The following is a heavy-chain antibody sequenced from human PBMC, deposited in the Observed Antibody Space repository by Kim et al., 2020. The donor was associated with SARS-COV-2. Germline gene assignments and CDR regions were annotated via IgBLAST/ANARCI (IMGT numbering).Heavy chain of an antibody. CDR2: INPNSGGT. J-gene: IGHJ4*02. D-gene: IGHD1-26*01. CDR1: GYTFTGYY. Sequence: ASVKVSCKASGYTFTGYYMHWVRQAPGQGLEWMGWINPNSGGTNYAQKFQGRVTMTRDTSISTAYMELSRLRSDDTAVYYCARDLKGKEGFRGYSGSYPLGYWGQGTLVTVSS. V-gene: IGHV1-2*02. CDR3: ARDLKGKEGFRGYSGSYPLGY.